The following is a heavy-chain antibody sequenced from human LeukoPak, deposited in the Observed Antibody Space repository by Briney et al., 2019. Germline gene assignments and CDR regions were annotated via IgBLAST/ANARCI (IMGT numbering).Heavy chain of an antibody. CDR1: GGTFSSYA. CDR2: IIPIFGTA. D-gene: IGHD2-2*01. V-gene: IGHV1-69*05. J-gene: IGHJ6*03. Sequence: ASVKVSCKASGGTFSSYAISWVRQAPGQGLEWMGRIIPIFGTANYAQKFQGRVTITTDESTSTAYMELSSLRSEDTAVYYCARGPGGYCSSTSCYYMDVWGKGTTVTVSS. CDR3: ARGPGGYCSSTSCYYMDV.